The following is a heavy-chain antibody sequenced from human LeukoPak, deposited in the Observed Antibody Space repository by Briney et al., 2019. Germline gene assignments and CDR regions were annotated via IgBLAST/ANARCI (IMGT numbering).Heavy chain of an antibody. CDR1: GGTFSSYA. J-gene: IGHJ4*02. CDR3: ARGFWSGYYFDH. Sequence: ASVKVSCKASGGTFSSYAISWVRQAPGQGLEWMGRIIPIFGTANYAQKFQGRVTITTDESTSTAYTELSSLRSEDTAVYYCARGFWSGYYFDHWGQGTLVTVSS. D-gene: IGHD3-3*01. CDR2: IIPIFGTA. V-gene: IGHV1-69*05.